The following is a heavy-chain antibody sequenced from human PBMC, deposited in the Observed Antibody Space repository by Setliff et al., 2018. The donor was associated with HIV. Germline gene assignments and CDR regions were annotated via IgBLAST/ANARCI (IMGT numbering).Heavy chain of an antibody. CDR1: GGCISSGDYY. V-gene: IGHV4-30-4*08. CDR2: IYHSGST. D-gene: IGHD3-9*01. J-gene: IGHJ3*01. Sequence: SETLSLTCSVSGGCISSGDYYWGWIRQPPGKGLEWIGYIYHSGSTYYNPSLKSPVTISVDTSKNQFSLKLSFVTAADTALYYCARSLRYFDWSLRRPSHDAFDFWGQGTMVTVSS. CDR3: ARSLRYFDWSLRRPSHDAFDF.